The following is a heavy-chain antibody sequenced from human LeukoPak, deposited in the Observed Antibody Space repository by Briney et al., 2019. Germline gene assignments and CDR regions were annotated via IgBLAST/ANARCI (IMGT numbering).Heavy chain of an antibody. J-gene: IGHJ4*02. CDR1: GFTFSSYD. CDR3: RGCSSTSCYDY. V-gene: IGHV3-13*01. CDR2: IGTAGDT. D-gene: IGHD2-2*01. Sequence: GGSLRLSCAASGFTFSSYDMHWVRQATGKGLEWVSAIGTAGDTYYPGSVKGRCTISRDNAKNSLYLQMNSLRAEDTAVYYCRGCSSTSCYDYWGQGTLVTVSS.